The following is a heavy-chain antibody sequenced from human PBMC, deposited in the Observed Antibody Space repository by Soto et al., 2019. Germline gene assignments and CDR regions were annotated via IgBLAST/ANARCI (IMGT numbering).Heavy chain of an antibody. CDR1: GFTFGTYG. V-gene: IGHV3-30*18. CDR3: AKAPGRITMFSPNYGMDV. CDR2: ISYDGSNK. J-gene: IGHJ6*02. D-gene: IGHD3-9*01. Sequence: QVQLVESGGGVVQPGRSLRLSCAASGFTFGTYGMHWVRQAPGKGLQWVALISYDGSNKYYADSVKGRFTISRDNSKNTLYLQMNSLRAEGSAVYYCAKAPGRITMFSPNYGMDVWGQGATVTVSS.